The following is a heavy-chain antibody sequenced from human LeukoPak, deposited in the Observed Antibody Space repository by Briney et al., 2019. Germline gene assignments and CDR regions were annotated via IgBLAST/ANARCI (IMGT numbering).Heavy chain of an antibody. CDR2: IYYSGST. Sequence: SETLSLTCTVSGGSISSSSYYWGWIRQPPGKGLEWIGSIYYSGSTYYNPSLKSRVTISVDTSKNQFSLKLSSVTAADTAVYYCARDRYDILTGYRGGYFDYWGQGTLVTVSS. D-gene: IGHD3-9*01. V-gene: IGHV4-39*07. J-gene: IGHJ4*02. CDR3: ARDRYDILTGYRGGYFDY. CDR1: GGSISSSSYY.